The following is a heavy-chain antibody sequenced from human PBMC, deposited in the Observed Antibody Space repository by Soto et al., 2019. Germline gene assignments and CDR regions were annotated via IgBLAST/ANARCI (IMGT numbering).Heavy chain of an antibody. J-gene: IGHJ6*02. CDR2: ISWDGGST. V-gene: IGHV3-43*01. Sequence: SLRLSCAASGFTFDDYTMHWVRQAPGKGLEWVSLISWDGGSTYYADSVKGRFTISRDNSKNTLYLQMNSLRAEDTAVYYCASSVATFYDSSGYAYYYYYGMDAWGQGTTVTVSS. CDR3: ASSVATFYDSSGYAYYYYYGMDA. CDR1: GFTFDDYT. D-gene: IGHD3-22*01.